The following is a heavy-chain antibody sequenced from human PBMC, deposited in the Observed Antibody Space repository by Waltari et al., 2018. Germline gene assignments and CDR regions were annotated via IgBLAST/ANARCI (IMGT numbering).Heavy chain of an antibody. J-gene: IGHJ2*01. CDR1: GGSFSGYS. CDR3: ARGPRVAAAALPQGWYFDL. D-gene: IGHD6-13*01. Sequence: QVQLQQWGAGLLTPSETLSLTCAVYGGSFSGYSWSWIRQPPGKGLEWIGEINHSGSTNYNPSLKSRVTISVDTSKNQFSLKLSSVTTADTAVYYCARGPRVAAAALPQGWYFDLWGQGTLVTVSS. V-gene: IGHV4-34*01. CDR2: INHSGST.